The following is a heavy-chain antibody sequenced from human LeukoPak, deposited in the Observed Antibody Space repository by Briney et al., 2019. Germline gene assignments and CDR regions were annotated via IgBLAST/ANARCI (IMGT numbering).Heavy chain of an antibody. CDR3: ARESPYEAFFDY. D-gene: IGHD3-22*01. V-gene: IGHV1-2*02. Sequence: ASVKVSCKVSGYTFTGYYMHWVRQAPGQGLEWMGWINPNSGGTIYAQKFEGRVTMTRDTSISTAYMGLSRLRSDDTAVYYCARESPYEAFFDYWGQETLVTVSS. CDR2: INPNSGGT. J-gene: IGHJ4*02. CDR1: GYTFTGYY.